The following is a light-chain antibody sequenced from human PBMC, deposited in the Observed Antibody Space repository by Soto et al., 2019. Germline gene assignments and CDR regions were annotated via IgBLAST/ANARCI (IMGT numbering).Light chain of an antibody. CDR3: NSYTSSNNYV. V-gene: IGLV2-14*01. CDR1: SSDVGGYNY. CDR2: DVS. J-gene: IGLJ1*01. Sequence: QSALTQPASVSGSPGQSITISCTGTSSDVGGYNYVSSYQQHPGKAPKVIIYDVSNRPSGVSNRFSGSKSGNTASLTISGLQAEEEADYYCNSYTSSNNYVFGTGTKLTVL.